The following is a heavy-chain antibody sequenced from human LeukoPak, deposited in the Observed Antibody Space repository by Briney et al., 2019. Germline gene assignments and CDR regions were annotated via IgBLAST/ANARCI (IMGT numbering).Heavy chain of an antibody. CDR1: GYTFIRYA. D-gene: IGHD6-19*01. V-gene: IGHV1-69*13. CDR2: IIPIFGTA. Sequence: SVKVSCKASGYTFIRYAMNWVRQAPGQGLEWMGGIIPIFGTANYAQKFQGSVTITADESTSTAYMELSSLRSEDTAVYYCARASAIAVDGDYYFDYWGQGTLVTVSS. CDR3: ARASAIAVDGDYYFDY. J-gene: IGHJ4*02.